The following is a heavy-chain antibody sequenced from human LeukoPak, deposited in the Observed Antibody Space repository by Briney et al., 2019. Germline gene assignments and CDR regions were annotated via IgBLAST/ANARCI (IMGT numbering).Heavy chain of an antibody. CDR3: ARDFCGGDCPPF. CDR1: GYTFIGFH. Sequence: ASVKASCKASGYTFIGFHIYWVRQAPGQGLEWVGRINPNTGGTNYAQKFQGRVTMTRDTSINTAYLELSRLTSDDTAVYYCARDFCGGDCPPFWGQGTLLTVSS. V-gene: IGHV1-2*06. J-gene: IGHJ4*02. D-gene: IGHD2-21*02. CDR2: INPNTGGT.